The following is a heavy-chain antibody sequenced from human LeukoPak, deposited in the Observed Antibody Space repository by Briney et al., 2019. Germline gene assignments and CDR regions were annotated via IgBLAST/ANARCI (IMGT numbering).Heavy chain of an antibody. CDR2: ISAYNGNT. V-gene: IGHV1-18*01. J-gene: IGHJ4*02. Sequence: ASVKVSCKASGGVFTTYATSWVRQAPGQGLEWMGWISAYNGNTNYAQKLQGRVTMTTDTSTSTAYMELRSLRSDDTAVYYCARGLAVADYWGQGTLVTVSS. CDR1: GGVFTTYA. D-gene: IGHD6-19*01. CDR3: ARGLAVADY.